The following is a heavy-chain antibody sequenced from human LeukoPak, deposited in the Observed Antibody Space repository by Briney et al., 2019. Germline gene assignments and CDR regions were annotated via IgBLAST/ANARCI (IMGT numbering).Heavy chain of an antibody. J-gene: IGHJ6*02. CDR1: GGSISSYY. V-gene: IGHV4-59*08. D-gene: IGHD6-19*01. Sequence: SETLSLTCTVSGGSISSYYWSWIRQPPGKGLEWIGYIYYSGSTNYNPSLKSRVTISVDTSKNQFSLKLSSVTAADTAVYYCARFRQWLVPSSGHYYGMDVWGQGTTVTVSS. CDR3: ARFRQWLVPSSGHYYGMDV. CDR2: IYYSGST.